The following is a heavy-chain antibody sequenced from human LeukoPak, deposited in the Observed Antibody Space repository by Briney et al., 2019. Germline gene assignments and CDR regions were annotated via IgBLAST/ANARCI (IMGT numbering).Heavy chain of an antibody. CDR2: TSAYNGAT. J-gene: IGHJ4*02. V-gene: IGHV1-18*01. CDR3: ARELRRDEF. CDR1: GYSFPSYG. D-gene: IGHD3-10*01. Sequence: ASVKVSCKASGYSFPSYGISWVRQAPGQGLEWMGWTSAYNGATNYAQKFQGRVTTTSDTSINTAYMELSSLTSEDTAMYYCARELRRDEFWGQGTLVTVSS.